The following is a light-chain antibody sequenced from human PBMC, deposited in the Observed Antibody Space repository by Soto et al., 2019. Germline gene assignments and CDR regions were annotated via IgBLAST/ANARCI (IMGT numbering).Light chain of an antibody. CDR1: QSVSSN. Sequence: EIVMTTSPATLSVSTGERATISCRASQSVSSNLAWYQQKPGQAPRLLIYGASTKATGIPARFSGSGSGTEFALTISSLQSEDFAIYYCQQYDKWYTFGQGTKLEIK. V-gene: IGKV3-15*01. J-gene: IGKJ2*01. CDR3: QQYDKWYT. CDR2: GAS.